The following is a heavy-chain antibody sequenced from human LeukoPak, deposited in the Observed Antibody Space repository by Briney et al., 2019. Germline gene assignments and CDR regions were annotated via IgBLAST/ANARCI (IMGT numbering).Heavy chain of an antibody. J-gene: IGHJ4*02. V-gene: IGHV3-30*18. CDR3: AKVPRTYSSSWLGIDY. CDR2: ISYDGSNK. D-gene: IGHD6-13*01. Sequence: QPGRSLRLSCAASGFTFSSYGMHWVRQAPGKGREGVAVISYDGSNKYYADAVKGRFTISRDNYKNTLYLQMNSLRAEDTAVYYCAKVPRTYSSSWLGIDYWGQGTLVTVSS. CDR1: GFTFSSYG.